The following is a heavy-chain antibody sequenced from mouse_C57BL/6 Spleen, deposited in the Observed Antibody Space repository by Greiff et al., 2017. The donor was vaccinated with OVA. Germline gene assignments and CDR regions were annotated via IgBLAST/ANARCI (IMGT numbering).Heavy chain of an antibody. CDR3: TRVYDYDWFAY. CDR1: GFTFSSYA. Sequence: EVKVEESGEGLVKPGGSLKLSCAASGFTFSSYAMSWVRQTPEKRLEWVAYLSSGGDYIYYADTVKGRFTISRDNARNTLYLQMSSLKSEDTAMYYCTRVYDYDWFAYWGQGTLVTVSA. J-gene: IGHJ3*01. CDR2: LSSGGDYI. V-gene: IGHV5-9-1*02. D-gene: IGHD2-4*01.